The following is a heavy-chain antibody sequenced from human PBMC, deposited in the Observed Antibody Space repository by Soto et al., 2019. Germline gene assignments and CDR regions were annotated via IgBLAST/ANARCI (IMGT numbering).Heavy chain of an antibody. V-gene: IGHV6-1*01. CDR2: TYYRSKWYN. J-gene: IGHJ6*02. Sequence: SQTLSLTGAISGGSVSSNSAAWNWIRQSPSRGLEWLGRTYYRSKWYNDYAVSVKSRITINPDTSKNQFSLQLNSVTPEDTAVYYCARGRRSPGRYSSSWEYYYYYGMDVWGQGTTVTVS. D-gene: IGHD6-13*01. CDR3: ARGRRSPGRYSSSWEYYYYYGMDV. CDR1: GGSVSSNSAA.